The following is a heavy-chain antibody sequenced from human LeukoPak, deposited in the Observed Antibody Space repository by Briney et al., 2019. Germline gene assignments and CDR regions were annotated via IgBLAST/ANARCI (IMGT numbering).Heavy chain of an antibody. Sequence: GGSLRLSCAASGFTFSSYWMSWVRQAPGKGLEWVANIKQDGSEKYYVAPVKGRFTISRDNAKNSLYLQMNSLRAEDTAVYYCARDPLAIVGATGYWGQGTLVTVSS. CDR1: GFTFSSYW. V-gene: IGHV3-7*01. CDR2: IKQDGSEK. D-gene: IGHD1-26*01. CDR3: ARDPLAIVGATGY. J-gene: IGHJ4*02.